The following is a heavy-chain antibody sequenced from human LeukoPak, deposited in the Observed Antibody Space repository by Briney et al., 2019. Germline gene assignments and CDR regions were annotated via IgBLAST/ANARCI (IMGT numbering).Heavy chain of an antibody. Sequence: SGPTLVKPTQILTLTCTFSGFSLSTSGVGVGWIRQPPGKALEWLALIYWNDDKRYSPSLKSRLTITKDTSKNQVVLTMTNMDPVDTATYYCAHAYGSGPRSAFDIWGQGTMVTVSS. CDR3: AHAYGSGPRSAFDI. V-gene: IGHV2-5*01. J-gene: IGHJ3*02. CDR1: GFSLSTSGVG. D-gene: IGHD3-10*01. CDR2: IYWNDDK.